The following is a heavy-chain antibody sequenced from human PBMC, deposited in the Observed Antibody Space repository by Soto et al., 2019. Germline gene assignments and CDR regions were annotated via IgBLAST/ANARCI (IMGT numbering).Heavy chain of an antibody. CDR3: ARVIVGASGFDY. V-gene: IGHV1-3*01. CDR1: GYTFTSYA. CDR2: INAGNGNT. Sequence: ASVKVSCKASGYTFTSYAMHWVRQAPGQRLEWMGWINAGNGNTKYSQKFQGRVTITRDTSASTAYMELSSLSSEDTAVYYCARVIVGASGFDYWGQGTLVTVSS. D-gene: IGHD1-26*01. J-gene: IGHJ4*02.